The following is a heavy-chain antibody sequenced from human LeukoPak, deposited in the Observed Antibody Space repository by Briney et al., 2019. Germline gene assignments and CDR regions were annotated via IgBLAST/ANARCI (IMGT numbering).Heavy chain of an antibody. CDR3: GRDGGTFPDF. Sequence: ASVKVSCKTSGYTFTTYGISWVRQAPGQGLEWMGWISAYNGNTNYVQNLQGRLIMTTDTSTSTAYLELRSLRSDDMAVYYCGRDGGTFPDFWGQGALVTVPS. V-gene: IGHV1-18*03. J-gene: IGHJ4*02. CDR2: ISAYNGNT. D-gene: IGHD1-26*01. CDR1: GYTFTTYG.